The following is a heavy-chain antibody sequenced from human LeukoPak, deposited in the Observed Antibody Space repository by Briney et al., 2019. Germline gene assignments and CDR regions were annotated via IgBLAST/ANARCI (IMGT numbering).Heavy chain of an antibody. CDR3: ARDRRGVGYRPQYYYYYYMDV. CDR1: GFTFINYW. V-gene: IGHV3-7*01. J-gene: IGHJ6*03. Sequence: GGSLRLSCAASGFTFINYWMSWVRQAPGKGLEWVANIKQDGSEKYYVDSVKDRFTISRDNAKNSLFLQMNSLRAEDTAVYYCARDRRGVGYRPQYYYYYYMDVRGKGTTVTVSS. D-gene: IGHD5-24*01. CDR2: IKQDGSEK.